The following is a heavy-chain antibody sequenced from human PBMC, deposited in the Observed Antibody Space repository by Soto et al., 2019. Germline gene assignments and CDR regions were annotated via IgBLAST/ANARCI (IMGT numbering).Heavy chain of an antibody. CDR1: GFPFSSYS. CDR2: ISGSGGST. CDR3: AKESRSGWS. V-gene: IGHV3-23*01. J-gene: IGHJ5*02. Sequence: PGGSLRLSCAASGFPFSSYSMNWVRQAPGKGLEWVSVISGSGGSTYYADSVKGRFTISRDNSKNTLYLQMNSLRAEDTAVYYCAKESRSGWSWGQGTLVTVSS. D-gene: IGHD6-13*01.